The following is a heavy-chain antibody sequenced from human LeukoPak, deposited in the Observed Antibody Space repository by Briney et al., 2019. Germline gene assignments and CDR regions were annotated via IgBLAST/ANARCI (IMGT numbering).Heavy chain of an antibody. V-gene: IGHV3-53*01. CDR1: GFXVSTDH. D-gene: IGHD1-26*01. J-gene: IGHJ4*02. Sequence: PGGSLRLSCAASGFXVSTDHMSWVRQAPGKGLEWVAVSYSGGTSQYAESVKGRFTISRDNSYNSLYLQMNSLRAEDTALYYCARVWELSFDHWGQGALVTVSS. CDR2: SYSGGTS. CDR3: ARVWELSFDH.